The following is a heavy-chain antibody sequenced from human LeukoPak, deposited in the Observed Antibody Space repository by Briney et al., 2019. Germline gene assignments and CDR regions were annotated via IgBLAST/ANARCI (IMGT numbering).Heavy chain of an antibody. V-gene: IGHV4-59*01. CDR1: GGSISSYY. D-gene: IGHD3-22*01. CDR3: ARTSSGYLFDY. J-gene: IGHJ4*02. CDR2: IYYSGST. Sequence: PSETLSLTCTVSGGSISSYYWSWIRQPPGKGLEWIGYIYYSGSTNYNPSLKSRVTISVDTSKNQFSLKLSSVTAADTAVYYCARTSSGYLFDYWGQGTLVTVSS.